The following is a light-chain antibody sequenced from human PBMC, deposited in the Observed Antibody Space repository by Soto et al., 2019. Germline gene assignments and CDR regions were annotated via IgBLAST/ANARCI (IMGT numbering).Light chain of an antibody. CDR1: QSLTSN. V-gene: IGKV3-15*01. J-gene: IGKJ1*01. Sequence: EIVMTPSPATLSVSPGDRVTLSCRASQSLTSNLAWYQHKPGQSPRLLIYGASARATGIPARFSGGGSGAEYTLTISSLQSEDFAVYYCQQDDKWPRTFGQGTKV. CDR2: GAS. CDR3: QQDDKWPRT.